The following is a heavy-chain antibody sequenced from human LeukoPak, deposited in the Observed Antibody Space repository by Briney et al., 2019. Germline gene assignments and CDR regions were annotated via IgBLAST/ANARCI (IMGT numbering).Heavy chain of an antibody. D-gene: IGHD6-19*01. CDR3: ARDSQWLVKGYFDY. J-gene: IGHJ4*02. CDR2: IWYDGSNK. Sequence: GRSLRLSCAASGFTFSSYGMHWVRQAPGKGLEWVAVIWYDGSNKYYADSVKGRFTISRDNSKNTLYLQMNSLRAEDTAVYYCARDSQWLVKGYFDYWGQGTLVTVSS. V-gene: IGHV3-33*01. CDR1: GFTFSSYG.